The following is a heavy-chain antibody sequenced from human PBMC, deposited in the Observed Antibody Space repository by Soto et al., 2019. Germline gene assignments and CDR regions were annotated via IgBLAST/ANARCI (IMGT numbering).Heavy chain of an antibody. D-gene: IGHD6-19*01. CDR1: GFSLSNARMG. V-gene: IGHV2-26*01. CDR2: IFLNDEK. Sequence: QVTLKESGPVLVKPTETLTLTCTVSGFSLSNARMGVSWIRQPPGKALEWLAHIFLNDEKSYSTSLKSRLTISKDTSKSQVVLTMTNMDPVDTATYYCARIWSVAAREYYFDYWGQGTLVTVSS. J-gene: IGHJ4*02. CDR3: ARIWSVAAREYYFDY.